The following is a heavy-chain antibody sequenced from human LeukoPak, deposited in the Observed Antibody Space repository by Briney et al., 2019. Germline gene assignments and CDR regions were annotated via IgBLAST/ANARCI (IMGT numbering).Heavy chain of an antibody. J-gene: IGHJ4*02. CDR3: TRVWRELDFYFDY. CDR1: GFSFSSYN. Sequence: PGRSLRLSCAASGFSFSSYNMNWVRQAPGKGLEWVSSIDTGSVYTNYADSVRGRFTISRDNAKNSLYLQMDSLRAEDTAVYYCTRVWRELDFYFDYWGQGTVVTVSS. CDR2: IDTGSVYT. D-gene: IGHD1-26*01. V-gene: IGHV3-21*01.